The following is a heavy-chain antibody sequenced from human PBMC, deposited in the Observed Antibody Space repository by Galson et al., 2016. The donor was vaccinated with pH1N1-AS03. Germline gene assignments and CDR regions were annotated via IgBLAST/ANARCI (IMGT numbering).Heavy chain of an antibody. J-gene: IGHJ2*01. CDR3: ARTAVSIPGTREWYFDL. CDR1: GGSIRNTFYF. V-gene: IGHV4-39*07. CDR2: IFYTGSA. D-gene: IGHD1-26*01. Sequence: ETLSLTCPVSGGSIRNTFYFWGWVRQPPGRGLEWIGSIFYTGSAYYNPSLEGRVTISIDTSRNQFSLNLASVTAADTAVYYCARTAVSIPGTREWYFDLWGRGSLVTVSS.